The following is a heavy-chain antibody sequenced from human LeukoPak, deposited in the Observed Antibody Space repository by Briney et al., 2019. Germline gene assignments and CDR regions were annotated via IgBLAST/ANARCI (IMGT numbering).Heavy chain of an antibody. D-gene: IGHD6-19*01. CDR1: GFTVSSNC. V-gene: IGHV3-53*01. J-gene: IGHJ4*02. Sequence: GGSLRLSCAASGFTVSSNCMIWVRQPPGKGLEWVSVIYSGGSTSYADSVKGRFTISRDNSKNTLYLQMNSLRDEDTAVYYCASGFRASGWYYFDCWGQGTLVTVSS. CDR2: IYSGGST. CDR3: ASGFRASGWYYFDC.